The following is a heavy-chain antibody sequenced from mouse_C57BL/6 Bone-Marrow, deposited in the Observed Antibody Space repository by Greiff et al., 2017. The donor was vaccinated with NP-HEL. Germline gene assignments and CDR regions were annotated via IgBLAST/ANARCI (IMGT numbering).Heavy chain of an antibody. CDR2: IYPGSGST. CDR1: GYTFTSYW. CDR3: ARDDYYYGSSGFAY. Sequence: QVQLQQPGAELVKPGASVKMSCKASGYTFTSYWITWVKQRPGQGLEWIGDIYPGSGSTNYNEKFKSKATLTVDTSSSTAYMQLSSLTSEDSAVYYCARDDYYYGSSGFAYWGQGTLVTVSA. V-gene: IGHV1-55*01. J-gene: IGHJ3*01. D-gene: IGHD1-1*01.